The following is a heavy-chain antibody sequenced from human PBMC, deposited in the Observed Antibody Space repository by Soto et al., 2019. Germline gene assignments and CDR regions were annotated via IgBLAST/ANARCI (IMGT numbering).Heavy chain of an antibody. CDR2: IWYDGSNK. J-gene: IGHJ3*02. CDR1: GFTFSSYG. CDR3: ASRDYGETNAFDI. V-gene: IGHV3-33*01. Sequence: PGGSLRLSCAASGFTFSSYGMHWVRQAPGKGLEWVAVIWYDGSNKYYADSVKGRFTISRDNSKNTLYLQMNSLRAEDTAVYYCASRDYGETNAFDIWGQGTMVTVS. D-gene: IGHD4-17*01.